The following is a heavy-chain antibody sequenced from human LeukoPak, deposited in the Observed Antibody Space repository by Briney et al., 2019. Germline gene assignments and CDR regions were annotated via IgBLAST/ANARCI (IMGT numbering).Heavy chain of an antibody. Sequence: GASVKVSCKASGGTFSSYAISWVRQAPGPGLEWMGRIIPILGIANYAQKFQGRVTITADKSTSTAYMELSSLRSEDTAVYYCARDGLGDGYNQGYFDYWGQGTLVTVSS. J-gene: IGHJ4*02. V-gene: IGHV1-69*04. CDR1: GGTFSSYA. CDR2: IIPILGIA. D-gene: IGHD5-24*01. CDR3: ARDGLGDGYNQGYFDY.